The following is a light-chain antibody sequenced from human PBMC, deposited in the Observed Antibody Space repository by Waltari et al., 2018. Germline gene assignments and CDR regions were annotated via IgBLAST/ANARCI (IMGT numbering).Light chain of an antibody. J-gene: IGKJ4*01. CDR3: QQYYSTPPLT. V-gene: IGKV4-1*01. CDR1: QSVLYSATNKNY. CDR2: WAS. Sequence: DIVMTQSPDSLAVSLGERATIHCKYSQSVLYSATNKNYLAWYQQKPGQPPKLLIYWASTRESGVPDRFIGSGSGTDFTLTISSLQAEDVAVYYCQQYYSTPPLTFGGGTKVEIK.